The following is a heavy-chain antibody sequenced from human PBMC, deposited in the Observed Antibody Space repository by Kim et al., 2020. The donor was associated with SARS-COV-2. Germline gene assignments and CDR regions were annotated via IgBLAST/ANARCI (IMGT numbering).Heavy chain of an antibody. Sequence: GGSLRLSCAASGFTFSSYAMHWVRQAPGKGLEWVAVISYDGSNKYYADSVKSRFTISRDNSKNTLYLQMNSLRAEDTAVYYCARDRDSGSYYNDAFDIWG. CDR3: ARDRDSGSYYNDAFDI. J-gene: IGHJ3*02. D-gene: IGHD3-10*01. V-gene: IGHV3-30-3*01. CDR1: GFTFSSYA. CDR2: ISYDGSNK.